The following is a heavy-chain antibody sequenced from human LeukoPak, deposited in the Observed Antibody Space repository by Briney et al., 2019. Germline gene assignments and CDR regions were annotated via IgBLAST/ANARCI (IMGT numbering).Heavy chain of an antibody. D-gene: IGHD3-10*01. J-gene: IGHJ4*02. CDR2: IYTSGST. Sequence: SETLSLTCTVSGGSISSGSYYWSWIRQPAGKGLEWIGRIYTSGSTNYNPSLKSRVTISVDTSKNQFSLKLSSVTAADTAVYYCAREGYYYGSGSRGVDYWGQGTLVTVSS. CDR3: AREGYYYGSGSRGVDY. V-gene: IGHV4-61*02. CDR1: GGSISSGSYY.